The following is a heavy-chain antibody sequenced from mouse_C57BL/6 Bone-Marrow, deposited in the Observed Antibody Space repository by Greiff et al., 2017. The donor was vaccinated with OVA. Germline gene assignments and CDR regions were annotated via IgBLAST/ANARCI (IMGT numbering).Heavy chain of an antibody. D-gene: IGHD1-1*01. CDR1: GYTFTTYP. Sequence: QVQLKESGAELVKPGASVKMSCKASGYTFTTYPIEWMKQNHGKSLEWIGNFHPYNDDTKYNEKFKGKATLSVEKSSSTVYLELSRLTSDDSAVYYCARRGTTGVGGDYFDYWGQGTTLTVSS. V-gene: IGHV1-47*01. CDR3: ARRGTTGVGGDYFDY. CDR2: FHPYNDDT. J-gene: IGHJ2*01.